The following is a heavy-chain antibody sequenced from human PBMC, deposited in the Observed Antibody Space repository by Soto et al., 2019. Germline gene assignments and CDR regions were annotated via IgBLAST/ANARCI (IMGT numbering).Heavy chain of an antibody. D-gene: IGHD6-13*01. CDR3: TKAAGYSPSPCES. CDR1: GFTFGTHA. CDR2: ISGSGESS. Sequence: EVQLQESGGGLIQPGGSLRLSCAASGFTFGTHAMRWIRQAPGRGLEWVSSISGSGESSYYADSVRGRFTISRDNSKNMLYLQMNSLRAEDTAVYYCTKAAGYSPSPCESWGQGTLVTVSS. V-gene: IGHV3-23*01. J-gene: IGHJ5*02.